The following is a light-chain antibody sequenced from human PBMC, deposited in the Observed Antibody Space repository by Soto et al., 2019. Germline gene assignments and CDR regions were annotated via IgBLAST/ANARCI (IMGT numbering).Light chain of an antibody. CDR1: TGDIGSY. J-gene: IGLJ2*01. V-gene: IGLV2-14*03. Sequence: QSVLTQPASVSASPGQSITISCTGTTGDIGSYVSWYQQYPGEAPKLVIYDVTIRPSGVSNRFSGSKSGNTASLIISGLQAEDEAFYSCSSYRAMNTLVVFGGGTKVTVL. CDR3: SSYRAMNTLVV. CDR2: DVT.